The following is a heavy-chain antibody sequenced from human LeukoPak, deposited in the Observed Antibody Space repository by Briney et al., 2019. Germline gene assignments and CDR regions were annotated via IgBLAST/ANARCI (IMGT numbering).Heavy chain of an antibody. D-gene: IGHD1-1*01. CDR3: ATDRNDGFDP. V-gene: IGHV1-24*01. Sequence: GASVKVSCKVSGYTLTELSMHWVRQAPGKGLEWMGGFDPEDGETIYAQKFQGRVTMIEDTSTDTAYMELSSLRSEDTAVYYCATDRNDGFDPWGQGTLVTVSS. CDR1: GYTLTELS. J-gene: IGHJ5*02. CDR2: FDPEDGET.